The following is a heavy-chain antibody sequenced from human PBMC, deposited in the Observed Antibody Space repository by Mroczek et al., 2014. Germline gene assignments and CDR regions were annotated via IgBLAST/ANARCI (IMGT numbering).Heavy chain of an antibody. CDR1: DSASVPMA. CDR2: ISYDGSSK. CDR3: AKDRGSCSSTSCRGSGMDV. D-gene: IGHD2-2*01. J-gene: IGHJ6*02. V-gene: IGHV3-30*18. Sequence: VQLLETGEAWSSLEVPVDSPVQPLDSASVPMACTGSARLQARAGVVAVISYDGSSKYYVDSVRGRFTISRDNSKNTLYLQMNSLRAEDTALYYCAKDRGSCSSTSCRGSGMDVWGQGTTVTVSS.